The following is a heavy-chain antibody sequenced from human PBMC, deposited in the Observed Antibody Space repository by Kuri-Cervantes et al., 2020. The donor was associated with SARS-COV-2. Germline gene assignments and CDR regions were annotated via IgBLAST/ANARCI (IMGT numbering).Heavy chain of an antibody. J-gene: IGHJ4*02. V-gene: IGHV3-7*01. Sequence: GESLCLSCAASGFTFSSYWMSWVSQAPGKGLEWVANIKQDGSEKDYVDSVKGRCTISRDNAKNSLYLQMNSLRGEDTAVYYCARETSGYEYYFDYWGQGTLVTVSS. CDR3: ARETSGYEYYFDY. D-gene: IGHD5-12*01. CDR1: GFTFSSYW. CDR2: IKQDGSEK.